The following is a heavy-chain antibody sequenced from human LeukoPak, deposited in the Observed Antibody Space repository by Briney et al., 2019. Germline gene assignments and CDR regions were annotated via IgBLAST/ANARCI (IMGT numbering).Heavy chain of an antibody. Sequence: SETLSLTCAVYGGSFSGYYWSWIRQPPGKGLEWIGEINHSGSTNYNPSLKSRVTISVDTSKNQFSLKLSSVTAADTAVYYCVRGVGGDSRFDPWGQGTLVTVSS. CDR3: VRGVGGDSRFDP. CDR2: INHSGST. V-gene: IGHV4-34*01. D-gene: IGHD1-26*01. J-gene: IGHJ5*02. CDR1: GGSFSGYY.